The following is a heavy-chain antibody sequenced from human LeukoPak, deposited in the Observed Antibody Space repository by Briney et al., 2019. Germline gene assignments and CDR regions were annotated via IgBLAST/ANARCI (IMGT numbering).Heavy chain of an antibody. V-gene: IGHV3-21*01. Sequence: TAGGSLRLSCAASGFTFSSYSMNWVRQAPGKGLEWVSSISSSSSYIYYADSVKGRFTISRDNAKNSLYLQMNSLRAEDTAVYYCARAGSGRSPDWFDPWGQGTLVTVSS. J-gene: IGHJ5*02. CDR1: GFTFSSYS. CDR2: ISSSSSYI. CDR3: ARAGSGRSPDWFDP. D-gene: IGHD1-26*01.